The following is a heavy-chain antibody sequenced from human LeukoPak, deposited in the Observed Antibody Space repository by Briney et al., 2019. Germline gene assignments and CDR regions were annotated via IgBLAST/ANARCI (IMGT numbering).Heavy chain of an antibody. V-gene: IGHV1-8*01. CDR1: GYTFTSYD. J-gene: IGHJ4*02. CDR3: ARGPRWLQTPFDY. D-gene: IGHD5-12*01. Sequence: ASVKVSCKASGYTFTSYDIDWVRQATGQGLEWMGWMNPNSGNTGYAQKFQGRVTMTRNTSISTAYMELSSLRSEDTAVYYCARGPRWLQTPFDYWGQGTLVTVSS. CDR2: MNPNSGNT.